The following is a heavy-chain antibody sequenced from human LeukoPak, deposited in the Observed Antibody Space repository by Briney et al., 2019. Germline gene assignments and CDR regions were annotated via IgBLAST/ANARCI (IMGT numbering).Heavy chain of an antibody. D-gene: IGHD6-13*01. CDR3: ARSLIAATGAEN. V-gene: IGHV1-18*01. CDR1: GGTFSSYA. Sequence: ASVKVSCKASGGTFSSYAISWVRQAPGQGLEWMGWISAYNGNTNYAQKLQGRVTMTTDTSTSTAYMELRSLRSDDTAMYYCARSLIAATGAENWGQGTLVTVSS. J-gene: IGHJ4*02. CDR2: ISAYNGNT.